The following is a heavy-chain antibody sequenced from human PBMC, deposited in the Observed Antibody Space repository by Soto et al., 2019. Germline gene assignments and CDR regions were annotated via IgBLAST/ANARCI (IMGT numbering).Heavy chain of an antibody. CDR2: FDPEDGET. CDR3: ATGFSYYGPGTIFDY. V-gene: IGHV1-24*01. J-gene: IGHJ4*02. D-gene: IGHD3-10*01. Sequence: ASVKVSCKASGGTFSSYAISWVRQAPGKGLEWMGGFDPEDGETIYAQKFQGRVTMTEDTSTDTAYMELSSLRSEDTAVYYCATGFSYYGPGTIFDYWGQGTLVTVSS. CDR1: GGTFSSYA.